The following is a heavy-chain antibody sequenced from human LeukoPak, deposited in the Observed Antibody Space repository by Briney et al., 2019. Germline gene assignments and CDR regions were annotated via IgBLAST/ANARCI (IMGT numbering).Heavy chain of an antibody. CDR3: ARDSATRLVLWFGESPNGMDV. J-gene: IGHJ6*02. V-gene: IGHV4-34*01. CDR2: INHSGST. D-gene: IGHD3-10*01. CDR1: GGSFSGYY. Sequence: ETLSLTCAVYGGSFSGYYWSWIRQPPGKGLEWIGEINHSGSTNYNPSLKSRVTISVDTSKNQFSLKLSSVTAADTAVYYCARDSATRLVLWFGESPNGMDVWGQGTTVTVSS.